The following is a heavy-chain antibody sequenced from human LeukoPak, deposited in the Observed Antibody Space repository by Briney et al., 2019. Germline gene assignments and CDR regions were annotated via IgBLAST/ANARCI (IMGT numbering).Heavy chain of an antibody. J-gene: IGHJ4*02. D-gene: IGHD3-22*01. Sequence: PGGSLRLSCAASGFTFSPYWMSWLRQAPGKGLEWVASIKPDGSGKYYVDSVKGRFTISRDNAKNALYLQLNNLRAEDTAVYFCVRLGDSSGYYDYWGQGTLVTVSS. CDR3: VRLGDSSGYYDY. CDR2: IKPDGSGK. V-gene: IGHV3-7*01. CDR1: GFTFSPYW.